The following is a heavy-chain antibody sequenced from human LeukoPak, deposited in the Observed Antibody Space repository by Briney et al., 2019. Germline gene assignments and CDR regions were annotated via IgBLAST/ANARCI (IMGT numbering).Heavy chain of an antibody. CDR1: GYTFTSYA. V-gene: IGHV1-18*01. Sequence: ASVNVSCTASGYTFTSYAISWVRQAPGQGLDLMGWISVYNGNTDYAHTLQGRVNMTTDISTSTAYVELRSLRSDEKAVYYCARDHYDNDDFDIWGQGTMVTVSS. J-gene: IGHJ3*02. CDR2: ISVYNGNT. D-gene: IGHD3-22*01. CDR3: ARDHYDNDDFDI.